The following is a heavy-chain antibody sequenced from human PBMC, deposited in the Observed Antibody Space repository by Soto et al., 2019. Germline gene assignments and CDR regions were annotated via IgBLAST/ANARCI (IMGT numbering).Heavy chain of an antibody. CDR3: ASRSMVRGTLDY. J-gene: IGHJ4*02. CDR1: GGSISSSNW. V-gene: IGHV4-4*02. CDR2: IYHSGST. Sequence: SETLSLTCAVSGGSISSSNWWSWVRQPPGKGLGWIGEIYHSGSTNYNPSLKSRVTISVDKSKNQFSLKLSSVTAADTAVYYCASRSMVRGTLDYWGQGTLVTVSS. D-gene: IGHD3-10*01.